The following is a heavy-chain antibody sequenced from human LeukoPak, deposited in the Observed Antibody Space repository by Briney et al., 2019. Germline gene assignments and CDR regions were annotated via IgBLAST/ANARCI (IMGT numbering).Heavy chain of an antibody. D-gene: IGHD3-22*01. Sequence: SETLSLTCVVSGYSISSDYYWGWIRQPPGKGLEWIGNIYHSGGSYYNPSLKSRATISVDTSKNQFSLRLRSLTATDTAVYYCATQDSSHYWGQGTLVTVSS. CDR2: IYHSGGS. V-gene: IGHV4-38-2*01. CDR1: GYSISSDYY. J-gene: IGHJ4*02. CDR3: ATQDSSHY.